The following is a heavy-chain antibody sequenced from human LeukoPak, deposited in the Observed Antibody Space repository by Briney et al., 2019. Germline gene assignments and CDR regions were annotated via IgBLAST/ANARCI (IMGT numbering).Heavy chain of an antibody. J-gene: IGHJ3*02. Sequence: ASVKVSCKASGYTFTVYYMHWVRQAPGQGLEWMGWINPNSGGTNYAQKFQGRVTMTRDTSISTAYMELSRLRSDDTAVYYCARLEMATIRTSAFDIWGQGTMVTVSS. D-gene: IGHD5-24*01. CDR2: INPNSGGT. CDR3: ARLEMATIRTSAFDI. CDR1: GYTFTVYY. V-gene: IGHV1-2*02.